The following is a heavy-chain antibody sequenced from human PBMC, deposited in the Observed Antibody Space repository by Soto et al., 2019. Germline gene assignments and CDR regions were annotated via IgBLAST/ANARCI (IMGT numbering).Heavy chain of an antibody. CDR2: IDPSDSYT. CDR3: ATPRQVLQRYGKIFGPFDT. J-gene: IGHJ3*02. CDR1: GYSFTSYW. V-gene: IGHV5-10-1*01. D-gene: IGHD3-3*01. Sequence: PGESLKISCKGSGYSFTSYWISWVRQMPGKGLAWMGRIDPSDSYTNYSPSFQGHVTISADKSISTAYLQWSGLTASDTAMYYCATPRQVLQRYGKIFGPFDTWPQGTMGAVSS.